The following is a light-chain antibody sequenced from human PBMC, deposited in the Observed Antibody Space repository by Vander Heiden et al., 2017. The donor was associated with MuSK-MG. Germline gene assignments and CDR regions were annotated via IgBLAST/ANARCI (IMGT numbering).Light chain of an antibody. CDR1: QSVGSY. J-gene: IGKJ4*01. CDR2: DAS. V-gene: IGKV3-11*01. CDR3: QQRSNWPPT. Sequence: EIVLTQSPPTLSLSPGERATLSCRASQSVGSYLAWYQQKPGQAPRLLIYDASNRATGIPARFSGSGSGTAFTLTISSLEPEDFAVYYCQQRSNWPPTIGGGTKVEIK.